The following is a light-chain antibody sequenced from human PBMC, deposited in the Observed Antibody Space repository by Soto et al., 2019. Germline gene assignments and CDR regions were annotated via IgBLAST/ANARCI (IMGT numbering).Light chain of an antibody. CDR1: SSDVGGYNY. CDR2: EVS. CDR3: SSYTSSSTRVV. Sequence: QSVLTQPAYVSGSPGQSITISCTGTSSDVGGYNYVSWYQQHPGKAPKLMIYEVSNRPSGVSNRFSGSKSGNTASLTISGLQAEDEADYYCSSYTSSSTRVVFGGGTKLTVL. V-gene: IGLV2-14*01. J-gene: IGLJ2*01.